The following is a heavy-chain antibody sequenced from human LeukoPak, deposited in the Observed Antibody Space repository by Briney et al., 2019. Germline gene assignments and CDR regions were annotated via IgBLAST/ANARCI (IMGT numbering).Heavy chain of an antibody. D-gene: IGHD2-2*01. J-gene: IGHJ4*02. Sequence: GGSLRLSCAASGFTVSSNYMSWVRQAPGKGLEWVSAISGSGGSTYYADSVKGRFTISRDNSKNTLYLQMNSLRAEDTAVYYCAKGYSGYCSSTSCYDDYFDYWGQGTLVTVSS. CDR2: ISGSGGST. CDR3: AKGYSGYCSSTSCYDDYFDY. CDR1: GFTVSSNY. V-gene: IGHV3-23*01.